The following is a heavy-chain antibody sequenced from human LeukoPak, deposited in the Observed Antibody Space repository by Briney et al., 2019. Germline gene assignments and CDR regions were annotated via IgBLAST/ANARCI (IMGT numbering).Heavy chain of an antibody. D-gene: IGHD6-19*01. CDR2: INPDSGGT. CDR1: GYTCSTCY. J-gene: IGHJ4*02. Sequence: ASVKVSCKTTGYTCSTCYMHWVRQAPGQGLEWMGWINPDSGGTNYAQKFQGRVTMTRDTSITTAYMELGRLRPDDTAVYYCAPTRGSAWYFDYWGQGTLVTVSS. CDR3: APTRGSAWYFDY. V-gene: IGHV1-2*02.